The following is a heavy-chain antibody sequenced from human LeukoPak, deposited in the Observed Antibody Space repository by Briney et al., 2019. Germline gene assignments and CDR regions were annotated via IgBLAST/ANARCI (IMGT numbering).Heavy chain of an antibody. Sequence: PSETLSLTCTVSGGSISSYYWSWIRQPPGKGLEWVSVIYSGGSTYYADSVKGRFTISRDNSKNTLYLQMNSLRAEDTAVYYCARDPNPLRLLWFGEYHYWGQGTLVTVSS. D-gene: IGHD3-10*01. V-gene: IGHV3-53*01. CDR3: ARDPNPLRLLWFGEYHY. J-gene: IGHJ4*02. CDR1: GGSISSYY. CDR2: IYSGGST.